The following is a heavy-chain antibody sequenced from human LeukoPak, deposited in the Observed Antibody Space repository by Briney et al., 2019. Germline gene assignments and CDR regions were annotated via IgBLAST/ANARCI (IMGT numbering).Heavy chain of an antibody. J-gene: IGHJ4*02. CDR3: ALIIGNNGLFDY. CDR2: ISSSSSYI. CDR1: GFTFSSYS. Sequence: PGGSLRLSCAASGFTFSSYSMNWVRQAPGKGLEWASSISSSSSYIYYADSVKGRFTISRDNAKNSLYLQINSLRAEDTAVYYCALIIGNNGLFDYWGQGTLVTVSS. V-gene: IGHV3-21*01. D-gene: IGHD2-8*01.